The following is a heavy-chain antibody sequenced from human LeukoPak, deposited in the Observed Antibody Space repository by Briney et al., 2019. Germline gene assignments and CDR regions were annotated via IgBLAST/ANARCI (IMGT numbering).Heavy chain of an antibody. CDR2: IKQDGSEK. V-gene: IGHV3-7*03. D-gene: IGHD3-10*01. CDR3: ARELNGPGSYRYFDY. J-gene: IGHJ4*02. CDR1: GFTFSSYW. Sequence: GGSLRLSCAASGFTFSSYWMSWVRQAPGKGLEWVANIKQDGSEKYYVDSVKGRFTISRDNAKNSLYLQMNSLRAEDTAVYYCARELNGPGSYRYFDYWGQGTLVTASS.